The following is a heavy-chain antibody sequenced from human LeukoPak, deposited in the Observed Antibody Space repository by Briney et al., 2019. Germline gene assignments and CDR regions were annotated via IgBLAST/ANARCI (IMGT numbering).Heavy chain of an antibody. CDR2: IYYSGST. Sequence: SETLSLTCTVSGGSISSSSYYWGWIRQPPGKGLEWIGSIYYSGSTYYNPSLKSRVTISVDTSKNQFSLKLSSVTAADTAVYYCARGTIVGATPFDYWGQGTLVTVSS. CDR1: GGSISSSSYY. D-gene: IGHD1-26*01. V-gene: IGHV4-39*07. J-gene: IGHJ4*02. CDR3: ARGTIVGATPFDY.